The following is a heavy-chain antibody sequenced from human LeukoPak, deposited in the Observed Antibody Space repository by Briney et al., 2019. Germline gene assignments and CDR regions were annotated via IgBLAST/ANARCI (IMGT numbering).Heavy chain of an antibody. CDR1: GVSISSSSYY. D-gene: IGHD3-10*01. J-gene: IGHJ5*02. V-gene: IGHV4-39*01. CDR2: IYYSGST. Sequence: PSETLSLTCTVSGVSISSSSYYWGWIRQPPGKGLEWIGSIYYSGSTYYNPSLDRLVTISVDTSKNQFSLKLSSVAAADTAVYYCARPRGFGELFPFDPWGQGTLVTVSS. CDR3: ARPRGFGELFPFDP.